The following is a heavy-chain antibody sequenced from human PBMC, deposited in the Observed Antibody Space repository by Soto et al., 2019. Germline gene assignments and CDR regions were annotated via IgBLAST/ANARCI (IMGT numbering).Heavy chain of an antibody. CDR2: IYYSGST. CDR3: ASRKSSPYFDY. J-gene: IGHJ4*02. V-gene: IGHV4-30-4*01. Sequence: PSETLSLTGTVSSGSISSGDYYWRWIRQPPGKGLEWIGNIYYSGSTYYNPSLKSRVTISIDTSKNQFSLKLSSVTAADTAVYYCASRKSSPYFDYWGQGTLVTVSS. D-gene: IGHD3-10*01. CDR1: SGSISSGDYY.